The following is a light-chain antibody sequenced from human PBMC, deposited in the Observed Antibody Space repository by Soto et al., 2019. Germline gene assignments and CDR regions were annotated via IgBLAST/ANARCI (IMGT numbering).Light chain of an antibody. V-gene: IGKV3-20*01. CDR1: QSVSSSY. CDR3: QQYGSSPPWT. CDR2: GAS. J-gene: IGKJ1*01. Sequence: EVVLTQTTGTLSLSPGERATLSCRASQSVSSSYLAWYQQKPGQAPRLLIYGASSRATGIPDRFSGSGSGTDFTLTISRLEPEDFAMYYCQQYGSSPPWTFG.